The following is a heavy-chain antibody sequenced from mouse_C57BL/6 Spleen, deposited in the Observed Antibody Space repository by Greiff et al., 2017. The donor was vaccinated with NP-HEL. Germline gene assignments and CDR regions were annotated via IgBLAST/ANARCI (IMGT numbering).Heavy chain of an antibody. CDR2: IDPSDSYT. J-gene: IGHJ1*03. Sequence: VQLQQSGAELVMPGASVKLSCKASGYTFTSYWMHWVKQRPGQGLEWIGEIDPSDSYTNYNQKFKGKSTLTVDKSSSTAYMQLSSLTSEDSAVYYCARNPPIPDYDGSSYGYFDVWGTGTTVTVSS. CDR3: ARNPPIPDYDGSSYGYFDV. CDR1: GYTFTSYW. D-gene: IGHD1-1*01. V-gene: IGHV1-69*01.